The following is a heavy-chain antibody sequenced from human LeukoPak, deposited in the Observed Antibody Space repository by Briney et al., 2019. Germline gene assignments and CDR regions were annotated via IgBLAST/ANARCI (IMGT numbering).Heavy chain of an antibody. V-gene: IGHV1-18*01. Sequence: ASVKVSCKASGYTFTSYGISWVRQAPGRGLEWMGWISAYNGNTNYAQKLQGRVTMTTDTSTSTAYMELRSLRSNDTAVYYCARDRIYEWELLRSRYYYYGMDVWGQGTTVTVSS. J-gene: IGHJ6*02. D-gene: IGHD1-26*01. CDR2: ISAYNGNT. CDR3: ARDRIYEWELLRSRYYYYGMDV. CDR1: GYTFTSYG.